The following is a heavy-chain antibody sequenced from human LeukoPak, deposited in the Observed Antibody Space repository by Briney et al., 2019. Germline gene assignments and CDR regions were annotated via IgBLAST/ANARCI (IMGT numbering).Heavy chain of an antibody. CDR3: ASLYGSGSPFDY. J-gene: IGHJ4*02. Sequence: GASVKVSCKASGYTFTSYGISWVRQAPGQGLEWMGWISAYNGNTNYAQKLQGRVTMTTDTSTTTAYMELRGLRSDDTAVYYCASLYGSGSPFDYWGQGALVTVSS. CDR2: ISAYNGNT. D-gene: IGHD3-10*01. V-gene: IGHV1-18*01. CDR1: GYTFTSYG.